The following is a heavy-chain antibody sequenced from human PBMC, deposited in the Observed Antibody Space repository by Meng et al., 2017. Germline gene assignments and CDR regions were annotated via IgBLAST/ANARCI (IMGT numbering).Heavy chain of an antibody. J-gene: IGHJ5*02. D-gene: IGHD3-22*01. V-gene: IGHV3-74*01. CDR3: ASGGEVCDNSGYYQS. CDR2: VSSDGSST. CDR1: GFAFISYR. Sequence: GESLKTLCAASGFAFISYRMHWVRQAPGKGLVWVSRVSSDGSSTSYADSVKGRFNISRNNAKNTLNLQMDSQRAEYTAVYNCASGGEVCDNSGYYQSWGQGTLVTVSS.